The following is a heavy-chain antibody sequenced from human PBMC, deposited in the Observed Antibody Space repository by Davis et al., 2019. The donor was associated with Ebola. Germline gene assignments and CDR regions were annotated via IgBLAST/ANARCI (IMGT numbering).Heavy chain of an antibody. V-gene: IGHV4-59*01. CDR3: ARVGPYSNYVHY. CDR1: GGSISSYY. CDR2: IYYSGST. D-gene: IGHD4-11*01. J-gene: IGHJ4*02. Sequence: PSETLSLTCTVSGGSISSYYWSWIRQPPGKGLEWIGYIYYSGSTNYNPSLKSRVTISVDTSKNQFSLKLSSVTAADTAVYYCARVGPYSNYVHYWGQGTLVTVSS.